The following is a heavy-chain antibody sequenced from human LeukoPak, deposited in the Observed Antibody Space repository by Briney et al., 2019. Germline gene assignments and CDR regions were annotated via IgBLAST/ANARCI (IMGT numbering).Heavy chain of an antibody. CDR2: FILIFGTA. CDR3: ALAPYDSSSYRGWFDP. V-gene: IGHV1-69*05. CDR1: GGTFSSYA. Sequence: SVKVSCKASGGTFSSYAISWVRQAHGQGLEWMGGFILIFGTANYAQKFQGRVTITTDESTSTAYMELSSLRSEDTAVYYCALAPYDSSSYRGWFDPWGQGTLVTVSS. J-gene: IGHJ5*02. D-gene: IGHD3-22*01.